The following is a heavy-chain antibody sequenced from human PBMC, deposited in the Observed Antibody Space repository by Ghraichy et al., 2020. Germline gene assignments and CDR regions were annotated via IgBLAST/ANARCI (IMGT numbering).Heavy chain of an antibody. V-gene: IGHV5-51*01. CDR1: GYSFSTFY. CDR2: IYPGDSDT. CDR3: ARPLREDYSNRWYYYDS. J-gene: IGHJ4*02. Sequence: GESLNISCKGSGYSFSTFYIAWVRQMPRKGLEWMGIIYPGDSDTRYSSSFQGQVTISADKSISTAYLQWSSLQASDTATYYCARPLREDYSNRWYYYDSWGQGTLVTVSS. D-gene: IGHD4-11*01.